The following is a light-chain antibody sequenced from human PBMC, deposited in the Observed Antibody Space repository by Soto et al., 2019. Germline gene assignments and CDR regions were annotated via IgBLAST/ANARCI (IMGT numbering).Light chain of an antibody. Sequence: DIQMTQSPSSLSASVGDRVTITCRASQSISSYLNWYQQIPGKAPKLLIYAASSLQSGVPSRFSGSGSGTDFTLTISSLQPADFATYYCQQSYSTPYTFGQGTKLEIK. V-gene: IGKV1-39*01. J-gene: IGKJ2*01. CDR2: AAS. CDR1: QSISSY. CDR3: QQSYSTPYT.